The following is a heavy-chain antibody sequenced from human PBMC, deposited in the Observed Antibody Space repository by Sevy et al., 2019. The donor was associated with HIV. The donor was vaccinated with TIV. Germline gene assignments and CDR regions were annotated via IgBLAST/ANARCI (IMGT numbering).Heavy chain of an antibody. D-gene: IGHD1-7*01. V-gene: IGHV4-59*01. CDR1: GGSISSYY. J-gene: IGHJ5*02. CDR3: ARAKLELRSFNWFDP. Sequence: GSLRLSCTVSGGSISSYYWSWIRQPPGKGLEWIGYIYYSGSTNYNPSLKSRVTISVDTSKNQFSLKLSSVTAADTAVYYCARAKLELRSFNWFDPWGQGTLVTVSS. CDR2: IYYSGST.